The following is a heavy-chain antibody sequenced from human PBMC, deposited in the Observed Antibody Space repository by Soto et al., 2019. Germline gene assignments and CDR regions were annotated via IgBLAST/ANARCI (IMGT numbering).Heavy chain of an antibody. D-gene: IGHD6-13*01. CDR3: AREGVAAALDY. Sequence: GGSLRLSCATSGFTFSTSSMNWVRQAPGKGLEWVSYITSSGSSTSYADSVKGRFTISRDNAKDSLYLQMNSLRAEDTAVYYCAREGVAAALDYWGQGTLVTVSS. J-gene: IGHJ4*02. V-gene: IGHV3-48*01. CDR1: GFTFSTSS. CDR2: ITSSGSST.